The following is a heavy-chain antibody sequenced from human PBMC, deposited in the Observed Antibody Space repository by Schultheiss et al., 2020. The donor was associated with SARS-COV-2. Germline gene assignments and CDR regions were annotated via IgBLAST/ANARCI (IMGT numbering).Heavy chain of an antibody. Sequence: LSLTCAASGFTFRYYAMNWVRQAPGKGLEWVSYITSDGTIYYADSVKGRFTISRDNAKNSLYLQMNSLRAEDTAVYYCARGGCSSTSCYTREWGQGTLVTVSS. D-gene: IGHD2-2*02. CDR2: ITSDGTI. CDR1: GFTFRYYA. V-gene: IGHV3-69-1*01. CDR3: ARGGCSSTSCYTRE. J-gene: IGHJ4*02.